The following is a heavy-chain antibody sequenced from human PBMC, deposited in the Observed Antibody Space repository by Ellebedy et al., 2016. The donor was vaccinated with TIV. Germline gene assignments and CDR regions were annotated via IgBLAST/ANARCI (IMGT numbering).Heavy chain of an antibody. CDR3: ARLKTGNEGYGMDV. V-gene: IGHV5-51*01. D-gene: IGHD3-9*01. CDR1: GYRFTSYW. CDR2: IYPGDSDT. J-gene: IGHJ6*02. Sequence: GGSLRLXXKGSGYRFTSYWIGWVRQMPGKGLEWMGIIYPGDSDTGYRPSFQGQVTISADKSISTAYLQWSSLKASDTAMYYCARLKTGNEGYGMDVWGQGTTVTVSS.